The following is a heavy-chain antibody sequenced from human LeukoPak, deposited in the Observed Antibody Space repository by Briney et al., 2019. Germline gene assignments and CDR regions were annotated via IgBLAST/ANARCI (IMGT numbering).Heavy chain of an antibody. V-gene: IGHV3-30*04. CDR2: ISYDGSNK. CDR1: GFTFSSYA. CDR3: ARDTGYSSGWSAYYYYYGMDV. J-gene: IGHJ6*02. D-gene: IGHD6-19*01. Sequence: GGSLRLSCAASGFTFSSYAMHWVRQAPGKGLEWVAVISYDGSNKYYADSVKGRFTISRDNSKNTLYLQMNSLRAEDTAVYYCARDTGYSSGWSAYYYYYGMDVWGQGTTVTVSS.